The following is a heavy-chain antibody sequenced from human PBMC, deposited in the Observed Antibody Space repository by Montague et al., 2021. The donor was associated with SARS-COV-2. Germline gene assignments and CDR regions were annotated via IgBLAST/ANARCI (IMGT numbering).Heavy chain of an antibody. CDR3: ARGPSRLATQEFYFGY. CDR2: IYYSGNT. V-gene: IGHV4-31*03. CDR1: SDSISSGGYY. Sequence: TLSLTCIVSSDSISSGGYYWSWIRQHPGKGLEWIGYIYYSGNTYYNPSLKSSVTMSVDTTKNQFSLTPNSVTAADTAVYYCARGPSRLATQEFYFGYWGQGTLVSVSS. D-gene: IGHD5-24*01. J-gene: IGHJ4*02.